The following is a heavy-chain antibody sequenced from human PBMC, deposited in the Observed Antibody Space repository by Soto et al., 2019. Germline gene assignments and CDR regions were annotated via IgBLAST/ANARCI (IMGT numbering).Heavy chain of an antibody. Sequence: LXLSCAASGFTFSSYIMNWVRQAPGKGLEWVSSISSSSSYIYYADSVKGRFTISRDNAKNSLYLQMNSLRAEDTAVYYCARERNDSSGYYYVDALDIWGQGTMVTVSS. V-gene: IGHV3-21*01. CDR3: ARERNDSSGYYYVDALDI. J-gene: IGHJ3*02. CDR1: GFTFSSYI. CDR2: ISSSSSYI. D-gene: IGHD3-22*01.